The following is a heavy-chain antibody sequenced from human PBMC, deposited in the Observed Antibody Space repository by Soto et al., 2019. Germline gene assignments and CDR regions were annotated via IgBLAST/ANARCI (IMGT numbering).Heavy chain of an antibody. CDR1: GFTFSSYA. J-gene: IGHJ4*02. CDR2: ISYDGSNK. Sequence: QVQLVESGGGVVQPGRSLRLSCAASGFTFSSYAMHWVRQAPGKGLEWVAVISYDGSNKYYADSVKGRFTISRDNSKKTLYLQMNSLRAEDTAVYYCARGVTPFDYWGQGTLVTVSS. D-gene: IGHD2-21*02. V-gene: IGHV3-30-3*01. CDR3: ARGVTPFDY.